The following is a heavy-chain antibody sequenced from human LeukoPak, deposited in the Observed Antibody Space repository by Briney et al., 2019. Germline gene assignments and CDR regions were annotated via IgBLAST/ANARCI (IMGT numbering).Heavy chain of an antibody. V-gene: IGHV3-23*01. Sequence: GGSLRLSCAASGFTFSSYAMSRVRQAPGKGLEWVSAISGSGGSTYYADSVKGRFTISRDNSKNTLYLQMNSLRAEDTAVYYCAKDVYYYDSSGYYPSYWGQGTLVTVSS. CDR2: ISGSGGST. CDR1: GFTFSSYA. J-gene: IGHJ4*02. CDR3: AKDVYYYDSSGYYPSY. D-gene: IGHD3-22*01.